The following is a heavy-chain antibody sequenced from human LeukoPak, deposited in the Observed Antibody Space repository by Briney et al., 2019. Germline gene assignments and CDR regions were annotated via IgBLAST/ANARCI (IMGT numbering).Heavy chain of an antibody. CDR1: GDSVSSSTDA. V-gene: IGHV6-1*01. Sequence: SQTLSLTCAISGDSVSSSTDAWHWIRQSPSRGLEWLGRTYYRSKWYNDYAVSVESRITINPDTSKNQFSLQLNSVTPEDTAVYYCARGANRVFDYWGQGTLVTVSS. J-gene: IGHJ4*02. D-gene: IGHD1-14*01. CDR3: ARGANRVFDY. CDR2: TYYRSKWYN.